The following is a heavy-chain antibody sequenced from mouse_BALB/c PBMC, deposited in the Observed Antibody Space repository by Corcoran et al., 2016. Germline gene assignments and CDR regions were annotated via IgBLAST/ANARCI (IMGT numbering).Heavy chain of an antibody. CDR1: GYTFTDYD. V-gene: IGHV1-81*01. Sequence: VKLRQSGAELVRPGTAVKVSGTAFGYTFTDYDISWEKQGTGQGLEWVGEIDPGSGSTYYNEIFRGKATLTADKSSNTAYVQLSSLTSEDSAVYFCARRDLYYGNYYAMDYCGQGTSVTVS. D-gene: IGHD2-1*01. J-gene: IGHJ4*01. CDR3: ARRDLYYGNYYAMDY. CDR2: IDPGSGST.